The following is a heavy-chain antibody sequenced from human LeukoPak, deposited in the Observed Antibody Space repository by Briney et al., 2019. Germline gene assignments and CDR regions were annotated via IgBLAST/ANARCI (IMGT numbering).Heavy chain of an antibody. D-gene: IGHD3-22*01. V-gene: IGHV1-69*04. CDR2: IIPNLGTT. Sequence: SVKVSCKASGGTSNSHAISWVRQAPGQGLEWMGRIIPNLGTTNRAQNFQDRVTLTADKSTNTAYMEHTSLTSDDTAVYYCATTNDGGGYQWGDFFDFWGQGTLVTVSS. J-gene: IGHJ4*02. CDR1: GGTSNSHA. CDR3: ATTNDGGGYQWGDFFDF.